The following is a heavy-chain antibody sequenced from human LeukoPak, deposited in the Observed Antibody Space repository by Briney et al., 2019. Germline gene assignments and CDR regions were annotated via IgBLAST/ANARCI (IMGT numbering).Heavy chain of an antibody. Sequence: QAGGSLRLSCAASGFTFSSYAMSWVRQAPGKGLEWVSAISGSGGSTYYADSVKGRFTISRDNSKNTLYLQMNSLRAEDTAVYHCAKGPRLYDILTGPFDYWGQGTLVTVSS. J-gene: IGHJ4*02. CDR1: GFTFSSYA. CDR3: AKGPRLYDILTGPFDY. V-gene: IGHV3-23*01. D-gene: IGHD3-9*01. CDR2: ISGSGGST.